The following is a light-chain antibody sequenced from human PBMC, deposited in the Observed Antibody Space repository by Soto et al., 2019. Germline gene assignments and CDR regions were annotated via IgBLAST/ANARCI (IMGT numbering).Light chain of an antibody. Sequence: QSALTQPCSVSGSPGQSVTISCTGTSRGVGVSNYVSWYRQHPGKAPKLMIFDVNKRPSGVPDRFSGSKSGNTASLTISGLQAEDEADYYCCSFAGSYTSYVFGTGTKVTVL. CDR3: CSFAGSYTSYV. J-gene: IGLJ1*01. CDR2: DVN. CDR1: SRGVGVSNY. V-gene: IGLV2-11*01.